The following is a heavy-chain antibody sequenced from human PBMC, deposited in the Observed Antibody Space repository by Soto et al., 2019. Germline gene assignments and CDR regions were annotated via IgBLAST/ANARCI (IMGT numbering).Heavy chain of an antibody. CDR3: ATESGSTYGYFDH. CDR1: GGSVTSDEDY. Sequence: SETLSLTCTVSGGSVTSDEDYWTWIRQSPGKGLEWIGYISNSGSTGYNPSLKTRLSMSVDRSKNQFALRLTSVTAADTAVYFCATESGSTYGYFDHWGQGTQVTVSS. D-gene: IGHD5-18*01. V-gene: IGHV4-30-4*01. J-gene: IGHJ4*02. CDR2: ISNSGST.